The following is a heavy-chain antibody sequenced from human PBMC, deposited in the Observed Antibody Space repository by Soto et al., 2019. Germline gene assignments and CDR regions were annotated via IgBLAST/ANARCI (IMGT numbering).Heavy chain of an antibody. CDR3: AMGSIWMPTYGGESDSFKI. Sequence: QVQLVESGGGVVQPGKSLRLSCAASGFSFEIFDMHWVRQAPGKGLEWVSVMSYDGNKIFYADYVKGRFTISRDNSKNMLELQMSSLRPEETAVYFCAMGSIWMPTYGGESDSFKIWGQGTLVTVSS. CDR2: MSYDGNKI. D-gene: IGHD3-16*01. V-gene: IGHV3-30*03. J-gene: IGHJ4*03. CDR1: GFSFEIFD.